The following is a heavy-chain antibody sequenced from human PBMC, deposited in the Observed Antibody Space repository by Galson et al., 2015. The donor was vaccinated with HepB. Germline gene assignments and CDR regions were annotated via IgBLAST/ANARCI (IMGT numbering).Heavy chain of an antibody. CDR1: GGTFSSYA. CDR2: IIPILGIA. V-gene: IGHV1-69*04. CDR3: ALYGSSEEGYDAFDI. Sequence: SVKVSCKASGGTFSSYAISWVRQAPGQGLEWMGRIIPILGIANYAQKFQGRVTITADKSTSTAYMELSSLRSEDTAVYYCALYGSSEEGYDAFDIWGQGTMVTVSS. J-gene: IGHJ3*02. D-gene: IGHD3-22*01.